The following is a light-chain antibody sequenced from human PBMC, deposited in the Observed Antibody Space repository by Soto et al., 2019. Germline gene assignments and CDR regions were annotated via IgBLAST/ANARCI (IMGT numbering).Light chain of an antibody. Sequence: IQMDQSPSSMSASVGDRVSITCRASQSVSSSLNWYQQKPGKAPKLLIYAASSLQTGVPSRLSGSGSGTDFTLTISSLQPEDFATYYCQQSDRTPPTFGQGTKVDIK. V-gene: IGKV1-39*01. CDR2: AAS. J-gene: IGKJ1*01. CDR3: QQSDRTPPT. CDR1: QSVSSS.